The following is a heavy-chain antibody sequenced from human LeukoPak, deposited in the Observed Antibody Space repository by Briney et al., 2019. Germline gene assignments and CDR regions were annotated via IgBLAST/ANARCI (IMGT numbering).Heavy chain of an antibody. CDR3: ATGTGGYNEH. Sequence: GSSVRVCCKGSGGTLSNTVITWVRQAPGQGLEWMGRIIPVLVSTNYAPQFHARVTITADKSTNTAYMDPSSLTSEDTAVYFCATGTGGYNEHWGQGTLVTVSS. V-gene: IGHV1-69*04. J-gene: IGHJ4*02. CDR1: GGTLSNTV. CDR2: IIPVLVST. D-gene: IGHD5-24*01.